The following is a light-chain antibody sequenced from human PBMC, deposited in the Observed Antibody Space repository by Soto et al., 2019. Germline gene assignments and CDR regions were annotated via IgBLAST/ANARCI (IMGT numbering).Light chain of an antibody. V-gene: IGKV3-15*01. CDR2: GAS. Sequence: EILMTQSPDTLSVSPGERVTLSCRASRTVSNRLAWYQHKPGQAPRLLISGASTGATGIPPRFRGSASGTEFTLTVDTLQSEDIAIYYCQQYYHWPVTFGGGTKVEIK. CDR1: RTVSNR. J-gene: IGKJ4*01. CDR3: QQYYHWPVT.